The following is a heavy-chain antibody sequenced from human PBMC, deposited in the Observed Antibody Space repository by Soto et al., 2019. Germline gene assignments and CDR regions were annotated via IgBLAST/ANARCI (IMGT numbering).Heavy chain of an antibody. Sequence: QVQLVESGGGVVQPGRSLRLSCAASGFTFSSYGMHWVRQAPGEGLEWVAVISYDGSDKYYADSVKGRFTISKDNSKNTLYLQMNSLRAEDTAVYYCAKAGVGGMDVWGQGTTVTVSS. D-gene: IGHD2-8*01. CDR3: AKAGVGGMDV. CDR2: ISYDGSDK. V-gene: IGHV3-30*18. J-gene: IGHJ6*02. CDR1: GFTFSSYG.